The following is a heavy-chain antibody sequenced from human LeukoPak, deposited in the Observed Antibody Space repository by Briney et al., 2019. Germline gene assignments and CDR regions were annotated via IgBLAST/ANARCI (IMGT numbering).Heavy chain of an antibody. V-gene: IGHV3-23*01. D-gene: IGHD5-18*01. CDR3: AKDQTNTAMVSNY. Sequence: GGSLRLSCAASGVTLSSYAMSWARQAPGKGLEWVSTISGSDGNTYYADSVKGRFTISRDNSKNTLYLQMNSLRAEDTAIYFCAKDQTNTAMVSNYWGQGTLVTVSS. CDR2: ISGSDGNT. CDR1: GVTLSSYA. J-gene: IGHJ4*02.